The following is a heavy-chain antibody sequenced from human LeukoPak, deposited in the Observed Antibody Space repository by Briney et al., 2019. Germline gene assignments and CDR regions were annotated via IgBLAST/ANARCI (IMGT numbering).Heavy chain of an antibody. CDR1: GFTFSSYA. J-gene: IGHJ4*02. CDR3: AKDKGQLWSLDY. V-gene: IGHV3-23*01. CDR2: ISGSGGST. Sequence: GGSLRPSCAASGFTFSSYAMSWVRQAPGKGLEWVSAISGSGGSTYYADSVKGRFTISRDNSKNTLYLQMNSLRAEDTAVYYCAKDKGQLWSLDYWGQGTLVTVSS. D-gene: IGHD5-18*01.